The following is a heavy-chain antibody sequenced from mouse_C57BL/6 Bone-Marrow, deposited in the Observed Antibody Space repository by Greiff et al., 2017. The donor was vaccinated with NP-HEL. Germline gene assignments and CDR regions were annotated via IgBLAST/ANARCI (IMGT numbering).Heavy chain of an antibody. D-gene: IGHD2-4*01. CDR3: ARSFYYDYWYFDV. J-gene: IGHJ1*03. V-gene: IGHV1-22*01. Sequence: VQLQQSGPELVKPGASVKMSCKASGYTFTDYNMHWVKQSHGKSLEWIGYINPNNGGTSYNQKFKGKATLTVNKSSSTAYMELRSLTSEDSAVYYCARSFYYDYWYFDVWGTGTTVTVSS. CDR1: GYTFTDYN. CDR2: INPNNGGT.